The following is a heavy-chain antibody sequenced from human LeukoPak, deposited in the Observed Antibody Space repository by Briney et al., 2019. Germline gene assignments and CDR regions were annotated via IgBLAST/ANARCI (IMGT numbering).Heavy chain of an antibody. CDR2: MYYSGST. CDR3: ARGDLEDILTGSQDY. Sequence: SETLSLTCTVSGGSISSYYWSWIRQPPGKGLEWIGYMYYSGSTNYNPSLKSRVTISVDTSKNQFSLKLSSVTAADTAVYYCARGDLEDILTGSQDYWGQGTLVTVSS. CDR1: GGSISSYY. V-gene: IGHV4-59*01. D-gene: IGHD3-9*01. J-gene: IGHJ4*02.